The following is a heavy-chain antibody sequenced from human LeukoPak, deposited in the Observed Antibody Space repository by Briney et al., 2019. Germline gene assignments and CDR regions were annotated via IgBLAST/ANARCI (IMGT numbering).Heavy chain of an antibody. CDR2: IIPIFGTA. V-gene: IGHV1-69*05. D-gene: IGHD5-12*01. Sequence: ASVKVSCKASGGTSSSYAISWVRQAPGQGLEWMGGIIPIFGTANYAQKFQGRVTITTDESTSTAYMELSSLRSEDTAVYYCARYGAYSGYDGEDYYYMDVWGKGTTVTVSS. CDR3: ARYGAYSGYDGEDYYYMDV. CDR1: GGTSSSYA. J-gene: IGHJ6*03.